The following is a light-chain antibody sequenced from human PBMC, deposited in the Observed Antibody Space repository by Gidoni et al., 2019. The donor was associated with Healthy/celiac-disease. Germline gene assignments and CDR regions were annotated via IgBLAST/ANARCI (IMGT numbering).Light chain of an antibody. CDR1: QSISSW. J-gene: IGKJ2*01. V-gene: IGKV1-5*03. Sequence: DIQKTQSPSTLSATVGDSGTITCRASQSISSWLAWYQQKPGKALQLLLYKASSLESGVPSMFSGSGSGTVFPLTISSLHPDYFATYYCQHYNSYSLFGQXTKLEIK. CDR2: KAS. CDR3: QHYNSYSL.